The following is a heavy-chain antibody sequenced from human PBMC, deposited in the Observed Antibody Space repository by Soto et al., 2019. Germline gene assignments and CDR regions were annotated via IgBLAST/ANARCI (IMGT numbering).Heavy chain of an antibody. D-gene: IGHD3-10*01. CDR3: ARDRLRQYYYGMDG. CDR1: GYSFANYW. Sequence: GESLKISCQGSGYSFANYWIAWVRQMPGKGLEWVGVIYPGDPDTRYSPSFRGQVTISADKSISHVYLQWSSLKASDTAMYYCARDRLRQYYYGMDGWGQGTKVT. CDR2: IYPGDPDT. V-gene: IGHV5-51*01. J-gene: IGHJ6*02.